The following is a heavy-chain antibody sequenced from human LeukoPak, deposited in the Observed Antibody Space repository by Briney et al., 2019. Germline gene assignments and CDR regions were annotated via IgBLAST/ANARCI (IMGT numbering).Heavy chain of an antibody. V-gene: IGHV4-59*01. D-gene: IGHD2-21*01. CDR3: ARTAYARFFDL. CDR1: GDSINNYY. Sequence: SETLSLTCNVSGDSINNYYWSWIRQPPGKGLEWIGHIYYSGSTNYNPSLKSRVTISIDTSKNQFSLKLSSVTAADTAVYYCARTAYARFFDLWGRGTLVTVSS. J-gene: IGHJ2*01. CDR2: IYYSGST.